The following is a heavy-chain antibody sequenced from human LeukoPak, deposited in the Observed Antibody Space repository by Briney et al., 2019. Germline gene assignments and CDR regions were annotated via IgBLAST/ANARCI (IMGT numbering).Heavy chain of an antibody. V-gene: IGHV1-2*02. Sequence: EASVKVSCKASGYTFTGYYMHWVRQAPGQGLEWMGWLNPDGGGAYYAQSFQGRVTMTRDTSISTAYMELSSLRFDDTAVYYCARVGPIDYYYYPMDVWGQGTTVTVSS. CDR1: GYTFTGYY. CDR2: LNPDGGGA. J-gene: IGHJ6*02. CDR3: ARVGPIDYYYYPMDV.